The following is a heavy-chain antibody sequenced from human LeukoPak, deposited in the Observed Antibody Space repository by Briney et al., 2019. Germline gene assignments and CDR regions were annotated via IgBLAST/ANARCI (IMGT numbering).Heavy chain of an antibody. CDR1: GFTFSDYY. CDR3: AKDAEVLEWLFPPDY. D-gene: IGHD3-3*01. CDR2: ISGSGGST. V-gene: IGHV3-23*01. J-gene: IGHJ4*02. Sequence: PGGSLRLSCAASGFTFSDYYMSWIRQAPGKGLEWVSAISGSGGSTYYADSVKGRFTISRDNSKNTLYLQMNSLRAEDTAVYYCAKDAEVLEWLFPPDYWGQGTLVTVPS.